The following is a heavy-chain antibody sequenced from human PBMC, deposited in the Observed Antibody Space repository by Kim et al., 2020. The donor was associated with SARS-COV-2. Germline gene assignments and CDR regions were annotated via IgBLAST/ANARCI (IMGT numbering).Heavy chain of an antibody. V-gene: IGHV3-11*04. D-gene: IGHD1-26*01. CDR2: ISPSGSA. Sequence: GGSLRLSCAASGFTFSDRHMSWIRQAPGKGLEWISYISPSGSAAYTDSVKGRFIMSRDNAKKSVYLQIDSLRAEDTAVYYCAKSPREVDYWGQGTLVIVS. J-gene: IGHJ4*02. CDR3: AKSPREVDY. CDR1: GFTFSDRH.